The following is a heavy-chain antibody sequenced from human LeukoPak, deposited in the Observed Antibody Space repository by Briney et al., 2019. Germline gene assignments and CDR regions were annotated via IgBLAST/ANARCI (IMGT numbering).Heavy chain of an antibody. Sequence: PGGSLRLSCAASGFTFSSYAMSWVRQAPGKGLEWVSAISGSGGSTYYADSVKGRFTISRDNSKNTLYLQMNSLRAEDTAVYYCAKDDHYGSGSFWPAFDYWGQGTLVTVSS. CDR2: ISGSGGST. V-gene: IGHV3-23*01. J-gene: IGHJ4*02. CDR1: GFTFSSYA. CDR3: AKDDHYGSGSFWPAFDY. D-gene: IGHD3-10*01.